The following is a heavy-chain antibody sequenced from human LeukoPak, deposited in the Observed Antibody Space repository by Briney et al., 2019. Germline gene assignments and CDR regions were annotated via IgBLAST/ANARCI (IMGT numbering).Heavy chain of an antibody. V-gene: IGHV4-38-2*02. CDR1: GYSISSGYY. CDR2: IYHSGST. D-gene: IGHD3-10*01. CDR3: ASSGSYFQADY. J-gene: IGHJ4*02. Sequence: SDTLSLTCTVSGYSISSGYYWGWIRQPPGKGLEWIGSIYHSGSTYYNPSLKSRVTISVDTSKNQFSLKLSSVTAADTAVYYCASSGSYFQADYWGQGTLVTVSS.